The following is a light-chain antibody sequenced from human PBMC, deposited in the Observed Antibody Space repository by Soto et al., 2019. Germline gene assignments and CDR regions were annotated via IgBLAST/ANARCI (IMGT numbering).Light chain of an antibody. J-gene: IGKJ3*01. CDR1: QSVSSSY. CDR3: QQYGSSPRT. Sequence: EIVLTQSPGTLSLSLGERATLNCRASQSVSSSYLAWYQQKPGQAPRLLIYGASSRATGIPDRFSGSGSGTDFTLTISRLEPEDFAVYYCQQYGSSPRTFGPGTKVDIK. CDR2: GAS. V-gene: IGKV3-20*01.